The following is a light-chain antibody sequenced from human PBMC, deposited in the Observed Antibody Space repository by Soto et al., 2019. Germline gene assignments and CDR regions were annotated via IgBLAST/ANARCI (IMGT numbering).Light chain of an antibody. CDR3: QSYDSSLSALYV. J-gene: IGLJ1*01. CDR1: SPNIGAGYD. Sequence: QPVLTQPPSVSGAPGQRVTISCTGSSPNIGAGYDVHWYQQLPGTAPKLLIYGNSNRPSGVPDRFSGSKSGTSASLAITGLQAEDEADYYCQSYDSSLSALYVFGTGTKVTVL. CDR2: GNS. V-gene: IGLV1-40*01.